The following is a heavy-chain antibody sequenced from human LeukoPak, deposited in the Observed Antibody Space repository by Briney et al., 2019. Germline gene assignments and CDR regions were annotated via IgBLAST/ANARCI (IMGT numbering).Heavy chain of an antibody. CDR3: AKVKSITMIIVVTSPFDY. CDR1: GFTFSTYA. V-gene: IGHV3-23*01. J-gene: IGHJ4*02. Sequence: TGGSLRLSCAASGFTFSTYAMTWVRQAPGKGLEWVSAISGSGGSTYYADSVKGRFTISRDNSKNTLYLQMNSLRAEDTAVYYCAKVKSITMIIVVTSPFDYWGQGTLVTVSS. D-gene: IGHD3-22*01. CDR2: ISGSGGST.